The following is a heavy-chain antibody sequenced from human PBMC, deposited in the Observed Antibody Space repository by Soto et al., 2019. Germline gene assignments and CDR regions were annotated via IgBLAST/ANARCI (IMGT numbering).Heavy chain of an antibody. CDR2: IFYSGTT. V-gene: IGHV4-30-4*01. CDR3: ARDLHITETTLNYYYSAMEV. D-gene: IGHD1-20*01. Sequence: QLQESGPGLVKPSQTLSLTCTVSGGSSSSGNYYWSWIRQPPGQGLEWIGYIFYSGTTYYNPSIKSSVTLSLDTSENQFSLKLSSVTAADTAVYYCARDLHITETTLNYYYSAMEVWGQGTTVTVSS. J-gene: IGHJ6*02. CDR1: GGSSSSGNYY.